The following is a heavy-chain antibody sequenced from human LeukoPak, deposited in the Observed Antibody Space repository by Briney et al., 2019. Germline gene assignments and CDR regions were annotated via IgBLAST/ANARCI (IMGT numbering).Heavy chain of an antibody. CDR3: ARQDYMDV. CDR1: GGTLSSYT. V-gene: IGHV1-69*02. Sequence: ASVKVSCKASGGTLSSYTISWVRQAPGQGLEWMGRIIPILGIANYAQKFQGRVTITAGKSTSTAYMELSSLRSEDTVVYYCARQDYMDVWGKGTTVTVSS. CDR2: IIPILGIA. J-gene: IGHJ6*03.